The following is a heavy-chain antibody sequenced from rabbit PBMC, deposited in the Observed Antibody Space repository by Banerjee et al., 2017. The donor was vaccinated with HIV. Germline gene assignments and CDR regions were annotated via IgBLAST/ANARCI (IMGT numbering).Heavy chain of an antibody. CDR3: ARGMLVVVIIPGYYFNL. D-gene: IGHD8-1*01. V-gene: IGHV1S45*01. Sequence: QEQLEESGGDLVKPEGSLTLTCTASGFSFSSSYWICWVRQAPGKGLEWIACIYTGSSGSTYYASWAKGRFTISKTSSTTVTLQMTSLTAADTATYFCARGMLVVVIIPGYYFNLWGPGTLVTVS. J-gene: IGHJ4*01. CDR1: GFSFSSSYW. CDR2: IYTGSSGST.